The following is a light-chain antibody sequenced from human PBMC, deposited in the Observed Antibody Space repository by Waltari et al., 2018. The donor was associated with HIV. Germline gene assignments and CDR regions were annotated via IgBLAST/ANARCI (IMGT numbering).Light chain of an antibody. CDR2: DRK. Sequence: QSVLTQPPSVSAAPGQRVTISCSGTSSNIGTNGVSWYQQVPGTAPKLLIYDRKNRFPGSRDRFSGSQSGTSATLGISGLHTGDEADYYCGTWDDKLSAGVFGGGTKLTVL. CDR1: SSNIGTNG. CDR3: GTWDDKLSAGV. V-gene: IGLV1-51*01. J-gene: IGLJ2*01.